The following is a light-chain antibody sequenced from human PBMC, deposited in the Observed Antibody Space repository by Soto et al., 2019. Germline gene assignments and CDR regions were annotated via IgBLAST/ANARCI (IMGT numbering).Light chain of an antibody. J-gene: IGKJ1*01. CDR2: SAS. CDR3: LQDYNYPWT. CDR1: QSISSW. Sequence: DIQMTQSPSTLSASVGDRVTITCRASQSISSWLAWYQQKPGMAPKLLIYSASSLQSGVPSRFSGGGSGTEFTLTISGLQHDDFATYYCLQDYNYPWTFGQGTKVDI. V-gene: IGKV1-5*03.